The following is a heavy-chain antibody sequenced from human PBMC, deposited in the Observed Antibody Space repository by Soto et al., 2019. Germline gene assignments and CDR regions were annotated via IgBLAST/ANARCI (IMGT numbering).Heavy chain of an antibody. CDR1: GYSLKSFW. J-gene: IGHJ6*02. Sequence: GGSLKIYFNGPGYSLKSFWIRLDPPVPGKGPGGVGRIDPSDPYTSYSPSFPGHVTTTADKSISTAYLERSRLKPSDTAMYYCARHGEHSSGYYYAFYFYGMDVWGQGTTVTVSS. V-gene: IGHV5-10-1*01. CDR2: IDPSDPYT. D-gene: IGHD3-22*01. CDR3: ARHGEHSSGYYYAFYFYGMDV.